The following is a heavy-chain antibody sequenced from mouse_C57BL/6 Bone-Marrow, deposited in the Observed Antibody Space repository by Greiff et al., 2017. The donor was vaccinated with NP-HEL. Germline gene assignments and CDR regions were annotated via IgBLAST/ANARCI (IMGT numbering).Heavy chain of an antibody. V-gene: IGHV1-55*01. Sequence: QVQLQQPGAELVKPGASVKMSCKASGYTFTSYWITWVKQRPGQGLEWIGDIYPGSGSTNYNEKFKSKATLTVDTSSSTAYMPLSSLTSKDSAVYYCARGRFDYYGSSPLDYWGQGTTLTVSS. CDR1: GYTFTSYW. J-gene: IGHJ2*01. D-gene: IGHD1-1*01. CDR2: IYPGSGST. CDR3: ARGRFDYYGSSPLDY.